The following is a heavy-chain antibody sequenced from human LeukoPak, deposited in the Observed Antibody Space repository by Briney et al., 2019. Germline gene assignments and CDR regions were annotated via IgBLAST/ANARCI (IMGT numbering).Heavy chain of an antibody. CDR3: ARGKYSSGWFDY. V-gene: IGHV3-21*01. D-gene: IGHD6-19*01. CDR2: ITSSSTYI. J-gene: IGHJ4*02. CDR1: GGSISSTS. Sequence: ETLSLTCSVSGGSISSTSNYWGWIRQAPGKGLGWVSSITSSSTYISYADSVKGRSTISRDNAKNSLYLQMNSLRAEDTAVYYCARGKYSSGWFDYWGQGTLVTVSS.